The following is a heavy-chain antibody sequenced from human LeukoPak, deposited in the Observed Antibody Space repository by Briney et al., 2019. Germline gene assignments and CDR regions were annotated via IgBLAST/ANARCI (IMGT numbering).Heavy chain of an antibody. CDR3: ARTLAAGWFDP. V-gene: IGHV4-30-2*01. CDR2: IYHSGST. CDR1: GGSFSGYY. J-gene: IGHJ5*02. D-gene: IGHD6-19*01. Sequence: PSETLSLTCAVYGGSFSGYYWRWIRQPPGKGLEWIGYIYHSGSTYYNPSLKSRVTTSVDRSKNQFSLKLSSVTAADTAVYYCARTLAAGWFDPWGQGTLVTVSS.